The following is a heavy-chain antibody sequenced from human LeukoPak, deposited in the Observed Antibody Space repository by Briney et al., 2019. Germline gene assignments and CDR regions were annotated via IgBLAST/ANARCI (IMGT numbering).Heavy chain of an antibody. V-gene: IGHV4-59*08. CDR3: ARLGLDTAMASIWD. CDR2: IYDTGST. Sequence: PSETLSLTCTVSGGSIRRYYWSWIRQPPGKGLEWVGYIYDTGSTNYNPSLKSRVTISVDTSKKHLSLRLSSVTAADTAVYSCARLGLDTAMASIWDWGQGTLVTVSS. J-gene: IGHJ4*02. CDR1: GGSIRRYY. D-gene: IGHD5-18*01.